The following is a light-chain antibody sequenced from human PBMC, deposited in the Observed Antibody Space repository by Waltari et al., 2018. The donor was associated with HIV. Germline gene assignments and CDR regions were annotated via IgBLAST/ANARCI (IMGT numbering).Light chain of an antibody. CDR1: SSDVGGYNY. CDR2: DVS. J-gene: IGLJ1*01. CDR3: SSYTSSSTRV. V-gene: IGLV2-14*01. Sequence: QSALTQPASVSGSPGQSITISCTGTSSDVGGYNYVSWYQQHPGKAPKLMIYDVSNRPSGVSNRFSCSKSGNTASLTISWLQAEYEADYYCSSYTSSSTRVFGTGTKVTVL.